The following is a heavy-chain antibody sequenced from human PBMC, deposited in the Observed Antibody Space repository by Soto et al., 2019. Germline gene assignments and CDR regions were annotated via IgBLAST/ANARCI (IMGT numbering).Heavy chain of an antibody. CDR3: AKDLRRSQQLAIYFDY. D-gene: IGHD6-13*01. Sequence: EVQLLESGGGLVQPGGSLRLSCAASGFTFSSYAMSWVRQAPGKGLEWVSAISGSGGSTYYADSVKGRFTISRDNSKNTLYLQMNSLRAEDTAVYYCAKDLRRSQQLAIYFDYWGQGTLVTVSS. V-gene: IGHV3-23*01. J-gene: IGHJ4*02. CDR2: ISGSGGST. CDR1: GFTFSSYA.